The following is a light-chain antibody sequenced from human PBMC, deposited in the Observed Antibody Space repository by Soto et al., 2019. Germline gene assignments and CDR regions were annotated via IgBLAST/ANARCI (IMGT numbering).Light chain of an antibody. V-gene: IGLV1-40*01. CDR3: QTSDSILSVV. J-gene: IGLJ2*01. Sequence: QPVPTQPPSVSGAPGQRVTISCTGSSSNIGAGYDVHWYQHLPGTAPKLLIYGNINRPSGVPDRFSGSKSDTSASLAITGLQAENVGLYNCQTSDSILSVVFGGGTKLTVL. CDR1: SSNIGAGYD. CDR2: GNI.